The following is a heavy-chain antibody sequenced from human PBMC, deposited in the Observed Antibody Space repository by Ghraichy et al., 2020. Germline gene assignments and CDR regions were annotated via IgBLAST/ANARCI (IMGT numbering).Heavy chain of an antibody. D-gene: IGHD4-11*01. V-gene: IGHV4-59*08. CDR3: ASGKDYSNYYFNY. J-gene: IGHJ4*02. CDR2: IYYSGTT. CDR1: GGSISSSY. Sequence: SQTLSLTCTVSGGSISSSYWTWIRQPPGKGLEWIGYIYYSGTTSYNPSLKSRVTISVDTSRNQFSLKLTSVTAADTAVYYCASGKDYSNYYFNYWGQGTLVTVSS.